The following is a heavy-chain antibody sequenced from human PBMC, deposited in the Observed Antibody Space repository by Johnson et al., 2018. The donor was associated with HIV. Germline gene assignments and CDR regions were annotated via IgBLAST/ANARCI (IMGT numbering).Heavy chain of an antibody. CDR1: GFTFSSYG. Sequence: QVQLVESGGGVVRPGGSLRLSCAASGFTFSSYGMHWVRQAPGKGLEWVAVISYDGSNKYYADSVKGRFTISRDNSKNTLYLQVNSLKTEDTAVYYCASSSVVDDAFDIWGQGTMVTVSS. CDR3: ASSSVVDDAFDI. CDR2: ISYDGSNK. V-gene: IGHV3-30*03. D-gene: IGHD2-15*01. J-gene: IGHJ3*02.